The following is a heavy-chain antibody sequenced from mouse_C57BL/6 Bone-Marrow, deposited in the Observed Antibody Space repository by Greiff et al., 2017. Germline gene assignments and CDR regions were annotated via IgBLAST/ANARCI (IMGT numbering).Heavy chain of an antibody. CDR2: ISSGSSTI. J-gene: IGHJ3*01. CDR3: ARPGGLLWVAY. V-gene: IGHV5-17*01. CDR1: GFTFSDYG. Sequence: EVMLVESGGGLVKPGGSLKLSCAASGFTFSDYGMHWVRQAPEKGLEWVAYISSGSSTIYYADTVKGRFTISRDNAKNTLFLQMTSLRSEDTAMYYCARPGGLLWVAYWGQGTLVTVSA. D-gene: IGHD2-3*01.